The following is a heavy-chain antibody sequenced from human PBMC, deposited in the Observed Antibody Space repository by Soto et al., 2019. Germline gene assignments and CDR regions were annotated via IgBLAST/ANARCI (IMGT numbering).Heavy chain of an antibody. CDR2: INPSGAST. D-gene: IGHD1-1*01. CDR1: GYSFNSYY. J-gene: IGHJ3*02. V-gene: IGHV1-46*02. CDR3: ASDYNAYQRQHVFDI. Sequence: QVQLVQSGAEVKKPGASVKVACKASGYSFNSYYMHWVRHAPGQGPEWMGVINPSGASTSYAQKFQGRVTMTRDTFTSTVYMELSILRSEDTALYYCASDYNAYQRQHVFDIWGQGTLVTVSS.